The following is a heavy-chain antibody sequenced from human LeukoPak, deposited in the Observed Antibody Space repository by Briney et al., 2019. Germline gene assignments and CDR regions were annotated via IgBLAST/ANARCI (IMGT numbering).Heavy chain of an antibody. V-gene: IGHV1-24*01. CDR2: FDPEDGEA. CDR3: ASITIFGVAPDY. D-gene: IGHD3-3*01. J-gene: IGHJ4*02. Sequence: ASVKVSCKVSGYTLTELSMHWVRQAPGKGLEWMGGFDPEDGEAIYAQKFQGRVTMTEDTSTDTAYMELSSLRSEDTAVYYCASITIFGVAPDYWGQGTLDTVSS. CDR1: GYTLTELS.